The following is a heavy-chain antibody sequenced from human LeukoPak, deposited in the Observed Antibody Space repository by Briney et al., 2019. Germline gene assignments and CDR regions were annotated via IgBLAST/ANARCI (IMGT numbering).Heavy chain of an antibody. CDR3: ARWVLRYFDWLLNPYGMDV. D-gene: IGHD3-9*01. CDR2: IYYSGST. J-gene: IGHJ6*04. CDR1: GGSVSSGSYY. V-gene: IGHV4-61*01. Sequence: SETLSLTCTVSGGSVSSGSYYWSWIRQPPGKGLEWIGYIYYSGSTNYNPSLKSRVTISVDTSKNQFSLKLSSVTAADTAVYYCARWVLRYFDWLLNPYGMDVWGKGTTVTVSS.